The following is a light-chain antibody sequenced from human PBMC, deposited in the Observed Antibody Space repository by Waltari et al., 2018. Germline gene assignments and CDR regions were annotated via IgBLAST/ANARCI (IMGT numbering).Light chain of an antibody. J-gene: IGLJ6*01. Sequence: SYDLTQTPSLSVSPGQTARITCGGDNLGGKFVNWYQQKPPQAPVVVIYYDSDRPSGIPERFSGSKSGNTATLTVSGVEAGDEADYYCQVSDSSGDHDVFGSGTKLTV. V-gene: IGLV3-21*01. CDR2: YDS. CDR3: QVSDSSGDHDV. CDR1: NLGGKF.